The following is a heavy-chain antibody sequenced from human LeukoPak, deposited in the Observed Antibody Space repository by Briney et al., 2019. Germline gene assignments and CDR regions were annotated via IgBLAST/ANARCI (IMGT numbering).Heavy chain of an antibody. CDR2: IYGSGST. Sequence: SETLSLTCTVSGGSISSYYWSWMRQPRGKGLEWIGHIYGSGSTNYNPSLKSRVTLSVDTSKNQFSLKLSSVTAADTAVYYCAREGTSGTHLNWFDPWGQGTLVTVSS. CDR1: GGSISSYY. CDR3: AREGTSGTHLNWFDP. D-gene: IGHD1-1*01. J-gene: IGHJ5*02. V-gene: IGHV4-59*01.